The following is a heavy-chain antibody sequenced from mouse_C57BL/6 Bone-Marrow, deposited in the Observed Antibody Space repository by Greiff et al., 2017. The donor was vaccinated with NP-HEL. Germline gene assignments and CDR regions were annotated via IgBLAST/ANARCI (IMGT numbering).Heavy chain of an antibody. CDR2: IDPETGGT. D-gene: IGHD1-1*01. J-gene: IGHJ2*01. Sequence: QVQLKQSGAELVRPGASVTLSCKASGYTFTDYEMHWVKQTPVHGLEWIGAIDPETGGTAYNQKFKGKAILTADKSSSTAYMELRSLTSEDSAVYYCTRRAYYYGSSYVEDFDYWGQGTTLTVSS. V-gene: IGHV1-15*01. CDR1: GYTFTDYE. CDR3: TRRAYYYGSSYVEDFDY.